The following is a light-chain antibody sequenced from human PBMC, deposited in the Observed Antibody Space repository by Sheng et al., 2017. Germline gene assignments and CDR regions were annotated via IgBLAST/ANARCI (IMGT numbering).Light chain of an antibody. CDR3: QQRSGWPLT. CDR1: QSVSIY. CDR2: DAT. V-gene: IGKV3-11*01. J-gene: IGKJ4*01. Sequence: EIVLTQSPATLSLSPGERATLSCRASQSVSIYLAWYQQKPGQAPRLLIYDATRRATGIPARVSGSGSGTDFTLTISSLEPEDFAVYYCQQRSGWPLTFGGGTKV.